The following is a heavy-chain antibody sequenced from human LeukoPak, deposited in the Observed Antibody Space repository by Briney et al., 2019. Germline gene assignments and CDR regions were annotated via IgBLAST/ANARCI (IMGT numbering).Heavy chain of an antibody. CDR2: ISSSGSTI. CDR1: GFTFSSYE. J-gene: IGHJ6*03. CDR3: ARSLRVRGVPDYMDV. V-gene: IGHV3-48*03. Sequence: GGSLRLSCAASGFTFSSYEMNWVRQAPGKGLEWVSYISSSGSTIYYADTVKGRFTISRDNSKNMLYLQMNSLGAEDTAVYYYARSLRVRGVPDYMDVWGKGTTVTISS. D-gene: IGHD3-10*01.